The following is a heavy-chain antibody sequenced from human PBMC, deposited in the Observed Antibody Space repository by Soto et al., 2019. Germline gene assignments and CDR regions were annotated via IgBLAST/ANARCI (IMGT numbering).Heavy chain of an antibody. CDR1: GFTFDDYT. V-gene: IGHV3-43*01. D-gene: IGHD2-15*01. CDR3: AKGRGVDY. Sequence: EVQLVESGGVVVQPGGSLRLSCAASGFTFDDYTMHWVRQAPGKGLEWVSLISWDGGSTYYADSGKGRFTISRDNSKYSLYMQMSSLRTEDTALYYCAKGRGVDYWGQGTLVTVSS. J-gene: IGHJ4*02. CDR2: ISWDGGST.